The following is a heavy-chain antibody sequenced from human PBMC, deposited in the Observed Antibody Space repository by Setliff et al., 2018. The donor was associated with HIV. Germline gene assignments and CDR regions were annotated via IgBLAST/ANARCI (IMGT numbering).Heavy chain of an antibody. V-gene: IGHV3-21*05. CDR1: GFTFGSYS. J-gene: IGHJ3*02. CDR3: TRDLHGGSPLNAFDI. CDR2: ITKRADET. D-gene: IGHD1-26*01. Sequence: GGSLRLSCAASGFTFGSYSMNWVRQAPGKGLEWISYITKRADETHYADSVKGRFSISRDTAKNSLYLQMNSLRPEDTALYYCTRDLHGGSPLNAFDIWGQGTMVTVSS.